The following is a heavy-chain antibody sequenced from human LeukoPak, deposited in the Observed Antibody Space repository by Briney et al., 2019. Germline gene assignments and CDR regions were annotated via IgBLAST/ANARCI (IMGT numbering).Heavy chain of an antibody. CDR3: AKYYYGSGSYYKGLDY. V-gene: IGHV1-46*01. D-gene: IGHD3-10*01. Sequence: ASVKVSCKASGYTFTSYYMHWVRQAPGQELEWMGIINPSGGSTSYAQKFQGRVTMTRDMSTSTVYMELSSLRSEDTAVYYCAKYYYGSGSYYKGLDYWGQGTLVTVSS. CDR2: INPSGGST. CDR1: GYTFTSYY. J-gene: IGHJ4*02.